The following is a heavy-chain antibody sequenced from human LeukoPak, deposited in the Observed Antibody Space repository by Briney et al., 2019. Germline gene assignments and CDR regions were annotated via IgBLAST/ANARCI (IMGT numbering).Heavy chain of an antibody. J-gene: IGHJ4*01. Sequence: GGSLRLSCAASGFKFSDAAMSWVCQAPGKGLEWVSSITATGDDTHSADSLRGRFTTSRDNSKNTLYLEMNSLRAEDTAVYYCAKTPLRYFDWFLRKRFFFDYWGHGTLVTVSS. CDR2: ITATGDDT. D-gene: IGHD3-9*01. CDR1: GFKFSDAA. V-gene: IGHV3-23*01. CDR3: AKTPLRYFDWFLRKRFFFDY.